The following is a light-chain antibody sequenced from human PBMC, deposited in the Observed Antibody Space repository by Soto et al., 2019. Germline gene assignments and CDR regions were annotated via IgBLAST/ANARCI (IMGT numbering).Light chain of an antibody. Sequence: IVLTQSPATLSLSPGERATLSCRASQSVSSNLAWYQQKPGQAPRLLIYDASNRATGIPPRFSGSGSGTDFPLTISSLEAEDFAVYYCQRGYTFGQGTRLEIK. CDR1: QSVSSN. J-gene: IGKJ5*01. CDR2: DAS. V-gene: IGKV3-11*01. CDR3: QRGYT.